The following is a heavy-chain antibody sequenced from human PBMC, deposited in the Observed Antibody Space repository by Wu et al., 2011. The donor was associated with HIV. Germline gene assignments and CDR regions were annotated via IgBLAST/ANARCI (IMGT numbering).Heavy chain of an antibody. D-gene: IGHD2-2*01. Sequence: QVQLVQSGAEVKKPGSSVKVSCKASGGTFSTYAFSWVRQAPGQGPEWMGRVIPILGTTNYAQKFRGGVTITADESTTTTYLELSSLRSEDTAVYYCARVADVVVPAAIFYYYYYMDVWGKGTTVTVSS. CDR1: GGTFSTYA. CDR3: ARVADVVVPAAIFYYYYYMDV. CDR2: VIPILGTT. V-gene: IGHV1-69*11. J-gene: IGHJ6*03.